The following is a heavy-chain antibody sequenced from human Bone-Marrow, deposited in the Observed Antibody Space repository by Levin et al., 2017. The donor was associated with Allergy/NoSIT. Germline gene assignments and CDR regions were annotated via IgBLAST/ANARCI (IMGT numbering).Heavy chain of an antibody. CDR3: AREDDSWGPNLLNV. J-gene: IGHJ3*01. CDR1: GFIFSSYS. V-gene: IGHV3-48*04. Sequence: GGSLRLSCAVSGFIFSSYSMNWVRQAPGKGLEWVSYISSSGSSKYYADSVKGRFTVSRDNAKNSLYLQMDSLRAEDTAVYYCAREDDSWGPNLLNVWGQGTMVTVSS. CDR2: ISSSGSSK. D-gene: IGHD3-16*01.